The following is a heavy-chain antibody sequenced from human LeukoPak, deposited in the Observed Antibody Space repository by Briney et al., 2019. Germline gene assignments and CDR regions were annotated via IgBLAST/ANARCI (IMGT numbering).Heavy chain of an antibody. Sequence: GGSLRVSCAASGLTLSGYWMHWVRQAPGKGLVWVSRINGDASSTSYADSVKGRFTISRDNAKSTLYLQMNSLRVEDTAVYYCARARGNTYGYFEYWGQEPWSPSPQ. J-gene: IGHJ4*01. CDR3: ARARGNTYGYFEY. CDR1: GLTLSGYW. D-gene: IGHD5-18*01. V-gene: IGHV3-74*01. CDR2: INGDASST.